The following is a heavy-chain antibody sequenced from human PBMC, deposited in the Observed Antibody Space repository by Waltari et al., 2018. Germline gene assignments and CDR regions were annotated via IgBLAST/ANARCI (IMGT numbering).Heavy chain of an antibody. Sequence: QVQLVESGAEVKKPGASVKVCCKASGYTFTGYSMPLVRQAPGQGLEWMGWINPNSGGTNYAQKFQGWVTMTRDTSISTAYMELSRLRSDDTAVYYCARDIAAGTFDYWGQGTLVTVSS. D-gene: IGHD6-13*01. J-gene: IGHJ4*02. CDR2: INPNSGGT. CDR1: GYTFTGYS. V-gene: IGHV1-2*04. CDR3: ARDIAAGTFDY.